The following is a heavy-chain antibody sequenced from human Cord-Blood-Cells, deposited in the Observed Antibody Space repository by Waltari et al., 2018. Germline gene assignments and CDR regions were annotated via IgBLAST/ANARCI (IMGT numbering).Heavy chain of an antibody. CDR1: GFTFSSYA. J-gene: IGHJ4*02. CDR2: ISGSGGST. Sequence: EVQLLESGGGLVQPGGSLRLSCAASGFTFSSYAMSWVRPAPGKGLEWVSDISGSGGSTDYADSLKGRFTISRDNSKNTLYLQMNSLRAEDTAVYYCAKGKDAPSYTAAFDYWGQGTLVTVSS. CDR3: AKGKDAPSYTAAFDY. D-gene: IGHD2-15*01. V-gene: IGHV3-23*01.